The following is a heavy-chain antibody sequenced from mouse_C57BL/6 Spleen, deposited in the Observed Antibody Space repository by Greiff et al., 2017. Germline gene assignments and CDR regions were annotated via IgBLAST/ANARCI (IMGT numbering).Heavy chain of an antibody. Sequence: VQLQQPGAELVKPGASVKLSCKASGYTFTSYWMHWVKQRPGQGLEWIGMIHPNSGSTNYNEKFKSKATLTVDKSSSTAYMQLSSLTSEDSAVXYCASVYGYDLGFAYWGQGTLVTVSA. V-gene: IGHV1-64*01. CDR3: ASVYGYDLGFAY. CDR1: GYTFTSYW. D-gene: IGHD2-2*01. CDR2: IHPNSGST. J-gene: IGHJ3*01.